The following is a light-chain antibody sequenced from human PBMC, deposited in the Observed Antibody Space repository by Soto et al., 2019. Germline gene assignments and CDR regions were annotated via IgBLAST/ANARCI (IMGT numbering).Light chain of an antibody. CDR1: SSDVGGYNY. CDR2: EVS. V-gene: IGLV2-8*01. Sequence: QSALTQPPSASGSPGQSVTISCTGTSSDVGGYNYVSWYQQHPGKAPKLMIYEVSKRPSGVPDRFSGSKSGNTASLTVSGLQAEDEADYYCSSYAGNNNGAFGTGTKLTVL. CDR3: SSYAGNNNGA. J-gene: IGLJ1*01.